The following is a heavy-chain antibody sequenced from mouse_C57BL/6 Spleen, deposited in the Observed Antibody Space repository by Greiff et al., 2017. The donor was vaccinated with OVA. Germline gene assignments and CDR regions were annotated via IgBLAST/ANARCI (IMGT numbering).Heavy chain of an antibody. Sequence: EVHLVESGGGLVKPGGSLKLSCAASGFTFSSYAMSWVRHTPEKRLEWVATISDGGSYTYYPDNVKGRFTISRDNAKNNLYLQMSHLKSEDTAMYYCAREGDGYDDWGQGTTLTVSS. D-gene: IGHD2-3*01. CDR3: AREGDGYDD. CDR1: GFTFSSYA. V-gene: IGHV5-4*01. CDR2: ISDGGSYT. J-gene: IGHJ2*01.